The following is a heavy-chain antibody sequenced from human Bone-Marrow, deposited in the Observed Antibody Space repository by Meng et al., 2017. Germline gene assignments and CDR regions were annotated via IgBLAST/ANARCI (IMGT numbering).Heavy chain of an antibody. CDR2: IWYDGSNK. V-gene: IGHV3-33*01. D-gene: IGHD3-22*01. J-gene: IGHJ6*02. CDR1: GFTFSSYG. Sequence: GESLKISCAASGFTFSSYGMHWVRQAPGKGLEWVAVIWYDGSNKCYADSVKGRFTISRDNSKNTLYLQMNSLRAEDTAVYYCARVGYYDSSGYYYYGMDVWGQGTTVTVSS. CDR3: ARVGYYDSSGYYYYGMDV.